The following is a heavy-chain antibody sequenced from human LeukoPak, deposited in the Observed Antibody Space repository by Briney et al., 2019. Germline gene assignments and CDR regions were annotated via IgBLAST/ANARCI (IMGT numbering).Heavy chain of an antibody. D-gene: IGHD2-15*01. CDR1: GGSFSGYY. V-gene: IGHV4-34*01. CDR2: INHSGST. CDR3: ARHVGPGLPVADY. Sequence: PSETLSLTCAVYGGSFSGYYWSWIRQPPGKGLEWIGEINHSGSTNYNPSLKSRVTISVDTSKNQFSLKLSSVTAADTAVYYCARHVGPGLPVADYWGQGTLVTVSS. J-gene: IGHJ4*02.